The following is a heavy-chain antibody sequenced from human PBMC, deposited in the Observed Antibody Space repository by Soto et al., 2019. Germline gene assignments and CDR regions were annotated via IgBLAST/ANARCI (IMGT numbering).Heavy chain of an antibody. D-gene: IGHD3-22*01. CDR1: GFTFSSYA. CDR2: ISGSGGST. Sequence: GSLRLSCAASGFTFSSYAMSWVRQAPGKGLEWVSAISGSGGSTYYADSVKGRFTISRDNSKNTLYLQMNSLRAEDTAVYYCAKDSGDYYDSSGYYYGAFDIWGQGTMVTVSS. CDR3: AKDSGDYYDSSGYYYGAFDI. V-gene: IGHV3-23*01. J-gene: IGHJ3*02.